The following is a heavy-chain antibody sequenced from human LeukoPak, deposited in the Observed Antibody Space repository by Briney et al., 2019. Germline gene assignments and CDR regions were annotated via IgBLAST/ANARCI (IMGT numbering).Heavy chain of an antibody. V-gene: IGHV3-30*04. Sequence: GRSLRLSCAASGFTFSSYAMHWVRQAPGKGLEWVAVISYDGSNKYYADSVKGRFTISRDNSKNTLYLQMNSLRAEDTAVYYCARGPGPDSSSWYGVYYYYGMDVWGQGTTVTVSS. CDR3: ARGPGPDSSSWYGVYYYYGMDV. CDR1: GFTFSSYA. D-gene: IGHD6-13*01. CDR2: ISYDGSNK. J-gene: IGHJ6*02.